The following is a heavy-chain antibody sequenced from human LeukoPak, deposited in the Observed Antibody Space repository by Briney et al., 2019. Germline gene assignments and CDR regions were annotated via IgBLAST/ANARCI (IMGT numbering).Heavy chain of an antibody. Sequence: PSETLSLTCAVYGGSFSGYYWSWIRQPPGKGLEWIGEINHSGSTNYNPSLKSRVTISVDTSKNQFSLKLSSVTAADTAVYYCARVDSSGYLEYYFDYWGQGTLVTVSS. CDR3: ARVDSSGYLEYYFDY. V-gene: IGHV4-34*01. CDR2: INHSGST. CDR1: GGSFSGYY. J-gene: IGHJ4*02. D-gene: IGHD3-22*01.